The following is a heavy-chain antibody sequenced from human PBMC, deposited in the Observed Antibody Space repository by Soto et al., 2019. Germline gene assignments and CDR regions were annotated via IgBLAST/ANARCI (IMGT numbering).Heavy chain of an antibody. V-gene: IGHV4-59*01. CDR2: ISSSGNT. CDR3: ARAPMVLTRSYFDS. Sequence: SETLSLTCTVSDGSISNFYWSWIRQPPGKGLEWIGYISSSGNTNYNPSLKSRVSISVDTSKNQFSLNLTSVTAADTAVYYCARAPMVLTRSYFDSWGQGTPVTVPS. D-gene: IGHD3-22*01. CDR1: DGSISNFY. J-gene: IGHJ4*02.